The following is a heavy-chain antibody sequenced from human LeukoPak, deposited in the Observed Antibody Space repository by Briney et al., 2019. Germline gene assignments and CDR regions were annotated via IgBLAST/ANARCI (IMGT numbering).Heavy chain of an antibody. V-gene: IGHV1-18*01. J-gene: IGHJ6*03. CDR3: ARFDGVVINYYYMDV. Sequence: ASVKVSCKASGYTFTSYGISWVRQAPGQGLEWMGWIGAYNGNTNYAQKLQGRVTMTTDTSTSTAYMELRSLRSDDTAVYYCARFDGVVINYYYMDVWGKGTTVTVSS. CDR1: GYTFTSYG. CDR2: IGAYNGNT. D-gene: IGHD3-22*01.